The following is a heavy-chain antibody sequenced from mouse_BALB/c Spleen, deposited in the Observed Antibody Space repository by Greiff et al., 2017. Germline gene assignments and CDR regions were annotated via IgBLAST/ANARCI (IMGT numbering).Heavy chain of an antibody. CDR2: ISDGGSYT. V-gene: IGHV5-4*02. D-gene: IGHD2-3*01. J-gene: IGHJ1*01. CDR3: ARGLLGYWYFDV. CDR1: GFTFSDYY. Sequence: EVQVVESGGGLVKPGGSLKLSCAASGFTFSDYYMYWVRQTPEKRLEWVATISDGGSYTYYPDSVKGRFTISRDNAKNNLYLQMSSLKSEDTAMYYCARGLLGYWYFDVWGAGTTVTVSS.